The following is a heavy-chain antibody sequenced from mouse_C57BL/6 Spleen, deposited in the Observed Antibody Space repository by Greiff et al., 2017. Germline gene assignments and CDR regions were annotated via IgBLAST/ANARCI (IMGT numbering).Heavy chain of an antibody. CDR2: IDPSDSYT. V-gene: IGHV1-59*01. J-gene: IGHJ3*01. Sequence: VQLQQPGAELVRPGTSVKLSCKASGYTFTSYWMHWVKQRPGQGLEWIGVIDPSDSYTTYNQKFKGKATLTVDTSSRTAYMQLSSLTSEDSAVYYCARDDYDGPDWFAYWGQGTLVTVSS. D-gene: IGHD2-4*01. CDR1: GYTFTSYW. CDR3: ARDDYDGPDWFAY.